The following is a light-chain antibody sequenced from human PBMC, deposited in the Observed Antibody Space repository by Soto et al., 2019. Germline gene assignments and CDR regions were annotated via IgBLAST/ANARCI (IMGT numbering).Light chain of an antibody. J-gene: IGLJ1*01. CDR1: STDVGRYNY. CDR2: DVS. Sequence: SLLNQPASVSGAPGQSITISCTGTSTDVGRYNYVSWYQQHPGKAPKLMVYDVSNRPSWVSNRFSGSKSGITASLTISGLQAEDEADYYCTSYTSDSTYVFGTGTKVTVL. CDR3: TSYTSDSTYV. V-gene: IGLV2-14*01.